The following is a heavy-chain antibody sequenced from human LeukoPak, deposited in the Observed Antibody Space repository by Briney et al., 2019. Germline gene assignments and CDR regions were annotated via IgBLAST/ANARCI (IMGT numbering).Heavy chain of an antibody. J-gene: IGHJ3*02. CDR3: AKVGVEDADYGGNTDAFDI. CDR1: GFTFSSYG. V-gene: IGHV3-30*18. Sequence: GGSLRLSCAASGFTFSSYGMHWVRQAPGKGLEWVAVISYDGSNKYYADSVKGRFTISRDNSKNTLYLQMNSLRAEDTAVYYCAKVGVEDADYGGNTDAFDIWGQGTMVTVSS. CDR2: ISYDGSNK. D-gene: IGHD4-23*01.